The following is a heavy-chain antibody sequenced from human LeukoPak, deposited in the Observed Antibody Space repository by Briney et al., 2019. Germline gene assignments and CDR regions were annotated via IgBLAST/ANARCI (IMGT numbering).Heavy chain of an antibody. J-gene: IGHJ5*02. D-gene: IGHD3-3*01. CDR3: ARDSGDFWSGYYYLPSWFDP. CDR2: ISAYNGNT. CDR1: GYTFTNYG. Sequence: WASVKVSCKASGYTFTNYGISWVRQAPGQGLEWMGWISAYNGNTNYAQKLQGRVTMTTDTSTSTAYMELRSLRSDDTAVYYCARDSGDFWSGYYYLPSWFDPWGQGTLVTVSS. V-gene: IGHV1-18*01.